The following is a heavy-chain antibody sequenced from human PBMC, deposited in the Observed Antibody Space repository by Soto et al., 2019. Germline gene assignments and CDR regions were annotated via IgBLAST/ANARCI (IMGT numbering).Heavy chain of an antibody. CDR1: GYTLTGYY. D-gene: IGHD6-13*01. Sequence: ASVKVSCKASGYTLTGYYMHWVRQAPGQGLEWMGWINPNSGGTNYAQKFQGRVTMTRDTSISTAYMELSRLRSDDTAVYYCAREAYSYSSSWPYYYYYGMDVWGQGTTVTVSS. J-gene: IGHJ6*02. CDR2: INPNSGGT. CDR3: AREAYSYSSSWPYYYYYGMDV. V-gene: IGHV1-2*02.